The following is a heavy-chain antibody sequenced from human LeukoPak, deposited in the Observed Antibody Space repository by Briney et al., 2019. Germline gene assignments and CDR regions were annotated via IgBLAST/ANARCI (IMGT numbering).Heavy chain of an antibody. CDR2: ISAYNGNT. Sequence: AAVTVSFTCSGYTFTIYGVSWVRQAPGQGHGWMGWISAYNGNTNYAQKLQGRVTMTTDTSTSTGYMKLRTLRSDETAVYYCARDLPAIYPNWFDPWGQGTLVTVSS. D-gene: IGHD5-18*01. CDR1: GYTFTIYG. V-gene: IGHV1-18*04. CDR3: ARDLPAIYPNWFDP. J-gene: IGHJ5*02.